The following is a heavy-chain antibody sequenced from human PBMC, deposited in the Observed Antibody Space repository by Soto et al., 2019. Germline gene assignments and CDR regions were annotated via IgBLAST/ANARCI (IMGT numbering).Heavy chain of an antibody. CDR3: ASILAATDYYYGMDV. CDR2: IIPIFGTA. D-gene: IGHD2-15*01. J-gene: IGHJ6*02. CDR1: GGTFSSYA. Sequence: SVKVSCKASGGTFSSYAISWVRQAPGQGLEWMGGIIPIFGTANYAQKFQGRVTITADESTSTAYMELSSLRSEDTAVYYCASILAATDYYYGMDVWGQGTTVTVSS. V-gene: IGHV1-69*13.